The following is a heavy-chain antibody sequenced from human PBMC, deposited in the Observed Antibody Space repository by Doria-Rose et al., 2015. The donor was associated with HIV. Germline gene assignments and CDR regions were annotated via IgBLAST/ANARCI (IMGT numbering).Heavy chain of an antibody. D-gene: IGHD2-8*01. CDR2: VNHFGNT. Sequence: QVQLQQWDAGLLKPSETLSLTCAVYGESLTTHYWSWIRQPPGKGLEWIGEVNHFGNTNYNPSLKSRVTISVDTSKNQVSLKLSSGTAADTAVYYRARRPPYCPNGVCRSYFYGMDVWGQGTTVTVS. V-gene: IGHV4-34*01. CDR1: GESLTTHY. CDR3: ARRPPYCPNGVCRSYFYGMDV. J-gene: IGHJ6*02.